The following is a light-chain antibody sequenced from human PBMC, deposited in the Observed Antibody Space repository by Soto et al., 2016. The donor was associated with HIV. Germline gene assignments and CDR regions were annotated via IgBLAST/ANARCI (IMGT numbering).Light chain of an antibody. Sequence: SYVLTQPPSLSVAPRKTARITCGGNNVGSKSVQWYQQKPGQAPVLVVYDDSDRPSGIPERFSGSNSGNTATLTISKVEAGDEADYYCQVWDVSSDHVVFGGGTELTVL. J-gene: IGLJ2*01. V-gene: IGLV3-21*03. CDR2: DDS. CDR3: QVWDVSSDHVV. CDR1: NVGSKS.